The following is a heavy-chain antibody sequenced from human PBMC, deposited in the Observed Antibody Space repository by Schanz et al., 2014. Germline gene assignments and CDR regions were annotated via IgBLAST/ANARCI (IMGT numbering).Heavy chain of an antibody. CDR2: VFPNGIP. Sequence: QVQLQESGPGLVKPSQTLSLTCTVSGGSIRSGTYYWSWIRQPGGKALEWVGRVFPNGIPTYNPSRKSRVTIERDTSKNQLSLSLTSVTAADTAVYYCARDTTWRLDLWGRGTLVTVSS. D-gene: IGHD1-1*01. J-gene: IGHJ2*01. V-gene: IGHV4-61*02. CDR1: GGSIRSGTYY. CDR3: ARDTTWRLDL.